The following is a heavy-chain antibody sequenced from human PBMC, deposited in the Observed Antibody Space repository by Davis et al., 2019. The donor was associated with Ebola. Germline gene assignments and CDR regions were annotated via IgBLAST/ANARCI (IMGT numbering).Heavy chain of an antibody. Sequence: GESLKISCAASGFPFSAYAMSWVRQPPREGLQWVSTVSISGRDTYYIDSVMGRFTVSRDNSKNTVFLQMNSLRVEDTAHYYCAQGSSPDNWGPGTLVTVSS. J-gene: IGHJ4*02. CDR1: GFPFSAYA. D-gene: IGHD6-6*01. V-gene: IGHV3-23*01. CDR3: AQGSSPDN. CDR2: VSISGRDT.